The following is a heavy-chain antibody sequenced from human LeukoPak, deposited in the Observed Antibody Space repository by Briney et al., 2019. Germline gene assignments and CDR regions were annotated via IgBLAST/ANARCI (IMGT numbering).Heavy chain of an antibody. J-gene: IGHJ4*02. V-gene: IGHV4-59*01. D-gene: IGHD3-9*01. Sequence: PSETLSLTCTVSGGSISSYYWSWIRQPPGKRLEWIGYIYYSGSTNYNPSLKSRVTISVDMSKNQFSLKLSSATAADTAVYYCARDPGYYDILTGYSSYYFDYWGQGTLVIVSS. CDR1: GGSISSYY. CDR2: IYYSGST. CDR3: ARDPGYYDILTGYSSYYFDY.